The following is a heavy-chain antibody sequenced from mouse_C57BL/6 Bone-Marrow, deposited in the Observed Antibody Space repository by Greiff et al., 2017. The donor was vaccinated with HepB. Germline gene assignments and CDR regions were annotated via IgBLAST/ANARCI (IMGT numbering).Heavy chain of an antibody. CDR2: IYPGSGNT. CDR3: ARGGAAQAPFAY. V-gene: IGHV1-76*01. J-gene: IGHJ3*01. Sequence: LVESGAELVRPGASVKLSCKASGYTFTDYYINWVKQRPGQGLEWIARIYPGSGNTYYNEKFKGKATLTAEKSSSTAYMQLSSLTSEDSAVYFCARGGAAQAPFAYWGQGTLVTVSA. D-gene: IGHD3-2*02. CDR1: GYTFTDYY.